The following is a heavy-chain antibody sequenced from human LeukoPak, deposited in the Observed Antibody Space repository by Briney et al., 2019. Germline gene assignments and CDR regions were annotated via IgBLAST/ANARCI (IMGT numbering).Heavy chain of an antibody. CDR1: GGSISSYY. D-gene: IGHD2-2*01. CDR2: IYTSGST. CDR3: ARDLRVVPAASAFDI. V-gene: IGHV4-4*07. Sequence: KSSETLSLTCTVSGGSISSYYWSWIRQPAGKGLEWIGRIYTSGSTNYNPSLKSRVTMSVDTSKNQFSLKLSSVTAADTALYYCARDLRVVPAASAFDIWGQGTMVTVSS. J-gene: IGHJ3*02.